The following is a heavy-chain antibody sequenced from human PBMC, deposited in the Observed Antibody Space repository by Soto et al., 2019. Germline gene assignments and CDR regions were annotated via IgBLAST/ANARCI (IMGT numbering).Heavy chain of an antibody. Sequence: PGGSLRLSCVVSGLSLNNYAIAWVRHAPGKGLEFVSTIDVLDGAWYSDPVRGRLAISRDVSRNTVYLQMSSLRVEDTAIYFCSDWRAGGPVNLDHWGPGTRVTVSS. CDR3: SDWRAGGPVNLDH. CDR1: GLSLNNYA. V-gene: IGHV3-23*01. J-gene: IGHJ4*02. D-gene: IGHD2-15*01. CDR2: IDVLDGA.